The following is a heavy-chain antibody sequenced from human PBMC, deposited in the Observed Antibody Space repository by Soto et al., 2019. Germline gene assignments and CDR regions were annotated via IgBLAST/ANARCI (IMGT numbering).Heavy chain of an antibody. J-gene: IGHJ4*02. D-gene: IGHD4-17*01. Sequence: QVQLVESGGGVVQPGKSLRLSCAASGFTFGRFAMHWVRQAPGKGLEWVAVISYDGSNTNYGDSAKGRFTISRDNSENTLYLQMNSLRADDTAVFYCARAPRDGDYFDYWGQGTLVTVSS. CDR3: ARAPRDGDYFDY. CDR1: GFTFGRFA. V-gene: IGHV3-30-3*01. CDR2: ISYDGSNT.